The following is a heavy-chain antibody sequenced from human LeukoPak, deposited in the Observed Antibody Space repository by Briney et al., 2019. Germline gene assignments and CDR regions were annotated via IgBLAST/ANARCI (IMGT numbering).Heavy chain of an antibody. CDR2: ISGTCGAT. D-gene: IGHD1-1*01. CDR3: ANNDRGTLDY. J-gene: IGHJ4*02. V-gene: IGHV3-23*01. Sequence: PGGSLRLSCAASGFTFSNYAMSWVRQAPGKGLEWVSAISGTCGATYYADAVKGRFTISRDNSKNTLYLQMNSLRAEDTAVYYCANNDRGTLDYWGQGTLVTVSS. CDR1: GFTFSNYA.